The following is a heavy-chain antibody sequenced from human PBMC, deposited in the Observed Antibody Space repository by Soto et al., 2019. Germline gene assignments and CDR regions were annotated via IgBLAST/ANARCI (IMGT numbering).Heavy chain of an antibody. Sequence: VQLVESGGGVVQPGRSLRLSCAASEFTFSNFGMHWVRQAPGKGLEWVAAISADGSDKYVSGSVKGRFTISRDNSKNTLFLQMNSLRVEDTAVYYCVKGSDVARQELDYWGQGTLVTVSS. D-gene: IGHD3-3*01. CDR3: VKGSDVARQELDY. J-gene: IGHJ4*02. CDR1: EFTFSNFG. V-gene: IGHV3-30*18. CDR2: ISADGSDK.